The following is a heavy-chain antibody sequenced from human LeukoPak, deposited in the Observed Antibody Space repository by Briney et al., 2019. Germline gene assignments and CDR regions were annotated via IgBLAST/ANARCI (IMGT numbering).Heavy chain of an antibody. V-gene: IGHV1-2*02. D-gene: IGHD3-3*01. Sequence: EASVKVSCKASGYTFTNYYIHWVRQAPGQGLEWMGWINSNRGGTNYAQKFQGRVTMTRDTSISTAYMELRSVRPDDTAVYYCARDHGDDAFDIWGPGTMVTVSS. CDR2: INSNRGGT. J-gene: IGHJ3*02. CDR3: ARDHGDDAFDI. CDR1: GYTFTNYY.